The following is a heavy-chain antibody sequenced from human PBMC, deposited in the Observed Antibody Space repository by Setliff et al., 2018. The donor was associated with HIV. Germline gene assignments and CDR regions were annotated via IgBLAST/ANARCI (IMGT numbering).Heavy chain of an antibody. CDR1: GFTFSSYA. V-gene: IGHV3-64*01. D-gene: IGHD2-8*01. CDR2: ISSNGGST. J-gene: IGHJ3*02. Sequence: PGGSLRLSCAASGFTFSSYAMHWVRQAPGKGLEYVSAISSNGGSTYYANSVKGRFTISRDNSKNTLYLQMGSLRAEDMAVYYCARGPRPWVSGAFDIWGQGTMVTVSS. CDR3: ARGPRPWVSGAFDI.